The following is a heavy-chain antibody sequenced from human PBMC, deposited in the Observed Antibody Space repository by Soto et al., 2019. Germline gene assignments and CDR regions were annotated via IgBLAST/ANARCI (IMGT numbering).Heavy chain of an antibody. CDR3: AKDVGASLPYFFDY. J-gene: IGHJ4*02. V-gene: IGHV3-23*01. D-gene: IGHD1-26*01. Sequence: PSGSLRLSCAASIFTFSSYAMSWVRQAPGKGLEWVSAISGGGSNTYYADSVKGRFTISRDNSKNTLYLQMNSLRAEDTAVYYCAKDVGASLPYFFDYWGQGTLVTVSS. CDR1: IFTFSSYA. CDR2: ISGGGSNT.